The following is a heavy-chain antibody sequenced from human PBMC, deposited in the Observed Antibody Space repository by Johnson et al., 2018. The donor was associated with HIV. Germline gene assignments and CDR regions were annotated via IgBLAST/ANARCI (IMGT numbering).Heavy chain of an antibody. D-gene: IGHD2-15*01. J-gene: IGHJ3*02. Sequence: EVQLVESGGGLIQPWGSLRLSCAASGFTVRSNYMSWVRQAPGKGLEWVSVIYSGGNTYYTDSVKGRFTISRDNSKNTLYLQMNSLRAEDTAVYYCATDIVVVLAVTGTGAAFDIWGQGTMVTVSS. CDR3: ATDIVVVLAVTGTGAAFDI. V-gene: IGHV3-53*01. CDR2: IYSGGNT. CDR1: GFTVRSNY.